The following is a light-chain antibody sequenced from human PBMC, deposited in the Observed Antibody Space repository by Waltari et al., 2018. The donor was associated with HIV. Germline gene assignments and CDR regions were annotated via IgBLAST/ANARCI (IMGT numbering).Light chain of an antibody. CDR2: DSY. V-gene: IGLV1-51*01. J-gene: IGLJ2*01. Sequence: QSVLTQPPSVSAAPGQKVSISCSGSDSNIGNHYVSWYQQPPGTAPKLLIYDSYKRPSGIPDRFSGSKSGTSATLGIAGLQTGDEAYYYCATWDASLTVVFGGGTKLTVL. CDR3: ATWDASLTVV. CDR1: DSNIGNHY.